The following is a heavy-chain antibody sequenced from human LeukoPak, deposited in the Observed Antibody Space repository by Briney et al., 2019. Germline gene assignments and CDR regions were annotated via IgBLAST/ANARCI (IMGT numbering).Heavy chain of an antibody. CDR2: INHSGST. CDR3: ARKGETNYYDSSGYPY. J-gene: IGHJ4*02. CDR1: GGSFSGYY. D-gene: IGHD3-22*01. Sequence: PSETLSLTCAVYGGSFSGYYWSWIRQPPGKGLEWIGEINHSGSTNYNPSLKSRVTISVDTSKNQFSLKLSSVTAADTAVYYCARKGETNYYDSSGYPYWGQGTLVTVSS. V-gene: IGHV4-34*01.